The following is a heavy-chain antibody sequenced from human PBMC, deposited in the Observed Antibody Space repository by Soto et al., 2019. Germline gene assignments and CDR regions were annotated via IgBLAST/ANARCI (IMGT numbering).Heavy chain of an antibody. V-gene: IGHV4-30-2*01. CDR2: ISHSGIA. J-gene: IGHJ3*02. D-gene: IGHD3-22*01. CDR3: ARWMRSSAYLSYFDI. Sequence: SASXSLTGAFGVCSIISGSCSWSWIRQPPGKGLQWIRFISHSGIADYNPSLKSRVTISVDVSKHQFSLRLSSVTAADTAMYYSARWMRSSAYLSYFDIWGQRTVVNV. CDR1: VCSIISGSCS.